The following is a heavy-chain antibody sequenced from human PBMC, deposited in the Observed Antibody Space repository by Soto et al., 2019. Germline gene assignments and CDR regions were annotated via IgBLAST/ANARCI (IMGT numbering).Heavy chain of an antibody. Sequence: QVQLQESGPGLVKPSQTLSLTCTVSGGSISSGDYYWSWIRQPPGKGLEWIGYIYYGGSTYYNPSLKTRVTISVDTSKNQFSLKLSSVTAADTAVYYCAADRDPGGVNWFDPWGQGTLVTVSS. CDR2: IYYGGST. D-gene: IGHD1-26*01. CDR1: GGSISSGDYY. V-gene: IGHV4-30-4*01. CDR3: AADRDPGGVNWFDP. J-gene: IGHJ5*02.